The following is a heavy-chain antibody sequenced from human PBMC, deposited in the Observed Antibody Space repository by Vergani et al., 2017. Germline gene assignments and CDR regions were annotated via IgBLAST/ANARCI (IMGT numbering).Heavy chain of an antibody. CDR1: GFSLSTSGMR. J-gene: IGHJ4*02. V-gene: IGHV2-70*04. D-gene: IGHD7-27*01. Sequence: QVTLKESGPALVKPTQTLTLTCTFSGFSLSTSGMRVSWIRQPPGKALEWLARIDWDDDKFYSTSLKTSPTISKDTSKNQVVLTMTNMDPVDTATYYCARSSNWGSTGFDYWGQGTLVTVSS. CDR2: IDWDDDK. CDR3: ARSSNWGSTGFDY.